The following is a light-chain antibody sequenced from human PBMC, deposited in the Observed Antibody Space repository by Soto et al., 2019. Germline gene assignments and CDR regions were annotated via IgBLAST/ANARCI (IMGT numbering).Light chain of an antibody. CDR1: NSNIGTNT. V-gene: IGLV1-44*01. Sequence: QSVLTQPPSASGTPGQRVTISCSGSNSNIGTNTVNWYQQLPGTAPKLLIHSNNQRPSGVPDRFSGSKSGPSASLAISGLQYEDEADYYCAAWDDSLNGVVFGGGTKLTVL. CDR3: AAWDDSLNGVV. CDR2: SNN. J-gene: IGLJ2*01.